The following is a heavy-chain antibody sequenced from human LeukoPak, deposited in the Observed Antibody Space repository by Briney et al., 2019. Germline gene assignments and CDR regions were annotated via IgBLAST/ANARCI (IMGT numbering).Heavy chain of an antibody. CDR3: ALYCGGDCYSGGDY. Sequence: ASVKVSCKASGYTFTGYYMHWVRQAPGQGLEWMGRINPNSGGTNYAQKFQGRVTMTRDTSISTAYMELSRLRSDDTAVYYCALYCGGDCYSGGDYWGQGTLVTVSS. V-gene: IGHV1-2*06. CDR2: INPNSGGT. J-gene: IGHJ4*02. D-gene: IGHD2-21*02. CDR1: GYTFTGYY.